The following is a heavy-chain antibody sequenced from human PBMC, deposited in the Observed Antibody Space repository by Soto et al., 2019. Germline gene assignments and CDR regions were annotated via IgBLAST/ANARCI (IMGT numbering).Heavy chain of an antibody. J-gene: IGHJ4*02. V-gene: IGHV4-34*01. D-gene: IGHD4-17*01. CDR1: GGSITIGGYY. CDR2: INHSGST. Sequence: SETLSLTCTVSGGSITIGGYYWSWIRQPPGKGLEWIGEINHSGSTNYNPSLKSRVTISVDTSRNQFSLKLSSVTAADTAVYYCARGRRTAVTIDYWGQGTLVTVSS. CDR3: ARGRRTAVTIDY.